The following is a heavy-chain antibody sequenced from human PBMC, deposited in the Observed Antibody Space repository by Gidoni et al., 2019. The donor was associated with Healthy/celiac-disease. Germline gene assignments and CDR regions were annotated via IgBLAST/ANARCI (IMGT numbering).Heavy chain of an antibody. V-gene: IGHV4-59*01. Sequence: QVQLQESGPGLVKPSETLSLTCTVSVGSISSYYWSWIRQPPGKGLEWIGYIYYSRSTNYNTSLKSRVTISVDTSKNQFSLKLSSVTAADTAVYYCARARRWLQSFYYGMDVWGQGTTVTVSS. CDR2: IYYSRST. J-gene: IGHJ6*02. D-gene: IGHD5-12*01. CDR1: VGSISSYY. CDR3: ARARRWLQSFYYGMDV.